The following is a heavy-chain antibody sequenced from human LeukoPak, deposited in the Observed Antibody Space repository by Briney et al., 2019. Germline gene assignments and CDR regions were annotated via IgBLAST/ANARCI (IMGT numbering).Heavy chain of an antibody. CDR2: IYYSGST. J-gene: IGHJ4*02. Sequence: SETLSLTCTVSGGSISSYYWSWIRQPPGKGLEWIGYIYYSGSTNYNPSLKSRGTISVDTSKNQFSLKLSSVTAADTAVYYCAIGGWYDFYFDYWGQGTLVTVSS. V-gene: IGHV4-59*01. D-gene: IGHD6-19*01. CDR1: GGSISSYY. CDR3: AIGGWYDFYFDY.